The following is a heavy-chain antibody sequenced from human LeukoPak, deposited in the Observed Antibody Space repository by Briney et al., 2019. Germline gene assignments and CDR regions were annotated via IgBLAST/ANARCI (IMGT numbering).Heavy chain of an antibody. J-gene: IGHJ4*02. D-gene: IGHD3-16*01. Sequence: GGSLRLSCSASGFTFSDYDMNWVRQAPGKGLEWVSSISGLSTHIYYGDSVKGRFSISRDNAKNSVYLQMNSLGVEDTAIYYCGRAFPPLRTSSAGDLWGQGILVTVSS. CDR3: GRAFPPLRTSSAGDL. CDR2: ISGLSTHI. V-gene: IGHV3-69-1*02. CDR1: GFTFSDYD.